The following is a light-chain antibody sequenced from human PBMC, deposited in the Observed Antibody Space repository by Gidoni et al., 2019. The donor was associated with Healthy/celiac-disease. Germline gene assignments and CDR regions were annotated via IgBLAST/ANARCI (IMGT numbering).Light chain of an antibody. CDR2: GAS. CDR1: QSDSSN. J-gene: IGKJ5*01. Sequence: EIVMTQSPATLSVSPGERATLSCRASQSDSSNLAWYPQKPGQAPRLLIYGASTRATGIPARFSGSGSGTEFTLTISSLQSEDFAVYYCQQYNNWPPPITFXXXTRLEIK. V-gene: IGKV3-15*01. CDR3: QQYNNWPPPIT.